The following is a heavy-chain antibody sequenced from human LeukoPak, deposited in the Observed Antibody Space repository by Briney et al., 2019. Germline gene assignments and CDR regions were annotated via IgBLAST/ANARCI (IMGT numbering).Heavy chain of an antibody. CDR2: ISSSSSYI. J-gene: IGHJ6*03. Sequence: PAGSLRLSCAASGFTFSSYSMNWVRQAPGKGLEWVSSISSSSSYIYYADSVKGRFTTSRDNAQNSLYLQMNTLRAEDTAVYYCARDIGGALYYYYMDVWGKGTTVTVSS. CDR1: GFTFSSYS. D-gene: IGHD6-19*01. CDR3: ARDIGGALYYYYMDV. V-gene: IGHV3-21*01.